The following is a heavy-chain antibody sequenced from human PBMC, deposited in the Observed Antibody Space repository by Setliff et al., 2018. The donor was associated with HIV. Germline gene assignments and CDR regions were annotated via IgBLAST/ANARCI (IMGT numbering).Heavy chain of an antibody. CDR1: SGSFSGYR. V-gene: IGHV4-34*01. Sequence: PSETLSLTCAVYSGSFSGYRWTWIRQPPGKGLEWMGEINHRGSTTYTRSLRSRVTISVDTFKNQFSLKLNSVPAADTAVYYCARGDYYDSTGYEGLDSWGRGTLVTVS. D-gene: IGHD3-22*01. J-gene: IGHJ4*02. CDR3: ARGDYYDSTGYEGLDS. CDR2: INHRGST.